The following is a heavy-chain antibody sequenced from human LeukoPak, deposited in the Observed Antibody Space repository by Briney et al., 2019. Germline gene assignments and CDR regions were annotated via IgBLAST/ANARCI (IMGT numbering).Heavy chain of an antibody. D-gene: IGHD2-15*01. CDR3: ARHSFYYYYMDV. CDR2: INPSGGST. Sequence: ASVKVSCKASGYTFTSYYMHWVRQAPGQGLEWMGIINPSGGSTSCAQKFQGRVTITTDESTSTAYMELRSLRSEDTAVYYCARHSFYYYYMDVWGKGTTVTVSS. J-gene: IGHJ6*03. CDR1: GYTFTSYY. V-gene: IGHV1-46*01.